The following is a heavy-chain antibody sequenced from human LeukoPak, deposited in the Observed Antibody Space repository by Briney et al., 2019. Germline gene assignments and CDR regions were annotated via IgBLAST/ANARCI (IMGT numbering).Heavy chain of an antibody. Sequence: SETLSLTCTVSGGSISSYYWSWIRKPPGKGLEWIGYIYYSGSTNYNPSLKSRVTISVDTSKNQFSLNLRSVTAADTAVYYCARGVGRGSSADWFDPWGQGTLVTVSS. J-gene: IGHJ5*02. CDR1: GGSISSYY. CDR2: IYYSGST. CDR3: ARGVGRGSSADWFDP. D-gene: IGHD3-10*01. V-gene: IGHV4-59*08.